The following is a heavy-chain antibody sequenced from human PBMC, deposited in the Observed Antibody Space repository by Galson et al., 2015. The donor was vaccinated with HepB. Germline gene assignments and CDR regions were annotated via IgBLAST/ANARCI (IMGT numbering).Heavy chain of an antibody. CDR2: IWYDGSKQ. D-gene: IGHD7-27*01. Sequence: SLRLSCAASGFTFSGYGMHWVRQAPGKGLEWVAAIWYDGSKQYYADSVKGRFTISRDNSGNTLYMQMNSLRVEDTAVYYCARYQGDWGAFDIWGQGTMVTVSS. J-gene: IGHJ3*02. V-gene: IGHV3-33*01. CDR1: GFTFSGYG. CDR3: ARYQGDWGAFDI.